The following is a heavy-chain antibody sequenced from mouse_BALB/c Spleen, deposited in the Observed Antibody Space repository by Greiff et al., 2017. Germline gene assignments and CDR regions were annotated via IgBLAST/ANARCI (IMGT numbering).Heavy chain of an antibody. CDR2: INSNGGST. J-gene: IGHJ1*01. Sequence: EVQLVESGGGLVQPGGSLKLSCAASGFTFSSYGMSWVRQTPDKRLELVATINSNGGSTYYPDSVKGRFTISRDNARNILYLQMSSLRSEDTAMYYCARGFAIYYYGSSYGYFDVWGAGTTVTVSS. V-gene: IGHV5-6-3*01. D-gene: IGHD1-1*01. CDR1: GFTFSSYG. CDR3: ARGFAIYYYGSSYGYFDV.